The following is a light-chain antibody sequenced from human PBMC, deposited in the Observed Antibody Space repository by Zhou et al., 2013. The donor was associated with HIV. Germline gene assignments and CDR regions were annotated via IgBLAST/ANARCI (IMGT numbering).Light chain of an antibody. Sequence: DIQMTQSPSSLSASVGDRVTITCRASQSISSYLNWYQQKPGKAPKLLIYAASSLQSGVPSRFSGSGSGTDFTLTISSLQPEDFATYYCQQYYTTPLITFGQGTRLEIE. CDR1: QSISSY. CDR3: QQYYTTPLIT. V-gene: IGKV1-39*01. J-gene: IGKJ5*01. CDR2: AAS.